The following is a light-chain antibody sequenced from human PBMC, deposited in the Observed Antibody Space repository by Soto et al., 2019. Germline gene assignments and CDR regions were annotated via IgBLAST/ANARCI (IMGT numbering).Light chain of an antibody. CDR3: SSYAGSSNYV. CDR1: SSDVGGYNY. CDR2: EVN. J-gene: IGLJ1*01. V-gene: IGLV2-8*01. Sequence: QSALTQPPSASGSPGQSVTISCTGTSSDVGGYNYVSWYQQHPGKAPKLMIYEVNKRPSGVPDRFSGPKSGNTASLTVSGLQAEDEADYYCSSYAGSSNYVFGTGTKVTVL.